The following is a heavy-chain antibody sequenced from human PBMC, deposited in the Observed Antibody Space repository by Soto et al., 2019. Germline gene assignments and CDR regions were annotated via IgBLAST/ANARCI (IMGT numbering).Heavy chain of an antibody. J-gene: IGHJ3*02. CDR1: GNSVSSNSAA. Sequence: PSQTLSLTCAISGNSVSSNSAAWNWIRQSPSRGLEWLGRTYYRSKWYNDYAVSVKSRITINPDTSKNQFSLQLNSVTPEDTAVYYCARDQGYYDFSSGQHHGGRDNAFDIWGQGTMVTVSS. CDR2: TYYRSKWYN. D-gene: IGHD3-3*01. CDR3: ARDQGYYDFSSGQHHGGRDNAFDI. V-gene: IGHV6-1*01.